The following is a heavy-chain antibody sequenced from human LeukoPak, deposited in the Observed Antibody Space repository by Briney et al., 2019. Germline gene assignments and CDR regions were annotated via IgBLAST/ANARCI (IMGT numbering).Heavy chain of an antibody. J-gene: IGHJ4*02. V-gene: IGHV4-39*01. CDR2: IYYSGTT. CDR3: ARRSTIRYYFDY. CDR1: GGSISSSSYY. Sequence: SETLSLTFTVSGGSISSSSYYWAWIRQPPGKGLDWIGSIYYSGTTFYNPSLKSRVTISVDRSKNQFSLKLSSVTAADTAVYYCARRSTIRYYFDYWGQGTLVTVSS. D-gene: IGHD4-17*01.